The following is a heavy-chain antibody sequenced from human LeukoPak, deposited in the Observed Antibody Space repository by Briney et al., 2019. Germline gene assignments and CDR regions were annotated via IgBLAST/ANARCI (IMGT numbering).Heavy chain of an antibody. CDR1: GGTFSSYA. D-gene: IGHD6-19*01. J-gene: IGHJ6*03. Sequence: ASVKVSCKASGGTFSSYAISWVRQAPGQGLEWMGGIIPIFGTANYAQKFQGRVTITADKSTSTAYMELSSLRSEDTAVYYCASSSGWNYYYYMDVWGKGTTVTVSS. CDR3: ASSSGWNYYYYMDV. V-gene: IGHV1-69*06. CDR2: IIPIFGTA.